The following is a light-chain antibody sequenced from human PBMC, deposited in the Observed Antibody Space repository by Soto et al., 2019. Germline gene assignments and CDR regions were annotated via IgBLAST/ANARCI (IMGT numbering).Light chain of an antibody. J-gene: IGKJ2*01. CDR1: QSVRSDY. V-gene: IGKV3-20*01. CDR2: GAS. CDR3: QQFDGSSYT. Sequence: DIVLTQSPGTLSLSPGERATLSCRASQSVRSDYLAWYQQKPGQTPRLLVYGASHRATGIPDRFSASGSGTVFTLTISRLEPEDFAVYYCQQFDGSSYTFGQGSKLEIK.